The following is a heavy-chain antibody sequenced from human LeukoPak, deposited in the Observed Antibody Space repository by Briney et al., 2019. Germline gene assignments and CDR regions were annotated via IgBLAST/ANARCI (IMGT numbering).Heavy chain of an antibody. Sequence: ASVKVSCKASGYTFTSYYMHWVRQAPGQGLEWMGIINPSGGSTSYAQKFQGRVTMTRDTSTSTVYMELSSLRSEDTAVYYCARDPHVEQYNWNDVPFDYWGQGTLVTVSS. CDR2: INPSGGST. CDR3: ARDPHVEQYNWNDVPFDY. CDR1: GYTFTSYY. V-gene: IGHV1-46*01. J-gene: IGHJ4*02. D-gene: IGHD1-1*01.